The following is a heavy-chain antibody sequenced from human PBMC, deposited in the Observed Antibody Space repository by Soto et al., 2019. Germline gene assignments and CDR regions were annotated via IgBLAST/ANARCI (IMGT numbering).Heavy chain of an antibody. CDR3: ARDTKSGSYSLDY. CDR2: ISSNGGST. D-gene: IGHD1-26*01. J-gene: IGHJ4*02. Sequence: SLRLSCAASGFTVSTNYINWVRQAPGKGLEYVSAISSNGGSTYYANSVKGRFTISRDNSKNTLYLQMGSLRAEDMAVYYCARDTKSGSYSLDYWGQGTLVTVSS. V-gene: IGHV3-64*01. CDR1: GFTVSTNY.